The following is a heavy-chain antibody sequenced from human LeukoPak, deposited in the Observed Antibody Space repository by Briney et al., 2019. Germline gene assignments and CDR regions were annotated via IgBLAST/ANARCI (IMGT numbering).Heavy chain of an antibody. CDR3: ARAGVMSTIGRFDY. D-gene: IGHD5-24*01. CDR2: IYYNGNT. J-gene: IGHJ4*02. CDR1: GGSISNYY. V-gene: IGHV4-59*01. Sequence: SETLSLTCTVSGGSISNYYWSWIRQPPGKGLEWIGYIYYNGNTNYNPSLKSRVTISVDTSKNQFSLKLSSVTTADTAVYYCARAGVMSTIGRFDYWGQGTLVTVSS.